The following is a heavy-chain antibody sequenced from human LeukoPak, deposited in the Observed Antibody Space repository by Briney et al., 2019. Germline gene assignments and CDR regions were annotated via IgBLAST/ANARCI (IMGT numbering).Heavy chain of an antibody. CDR3: ARVPGYSSSWYYFDY. J-gene: IGHJ4*02. Sequence: SETLSLTCTVSGGSISSGGYYWNWIRQHPGKGLEWIGYIYYSGSTYYNPSLKSRVTISVDTSKNQFSLKLSSVTAADTAVYYCARVPGYSSSWYYFDYWGQGTLVTVSS. CDR2: IYYSGST. D-gene: IGHD6-13*01. V-gene: IGHV4-31*03. CDR1: GGSISSGGYY.